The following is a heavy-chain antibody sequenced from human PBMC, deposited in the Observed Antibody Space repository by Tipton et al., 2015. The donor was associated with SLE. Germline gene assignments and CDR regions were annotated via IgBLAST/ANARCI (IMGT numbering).Heavy chain of an antibody. CDR3: ARDKKAPSYYYYYMDV. CDR2: IFHSGST. J-gene: IGHJ6*03. Sequence: SLRLSCTVSGDSISSRYWWSWVRQPPGKGLQWIGEIFHSGSTNYNPSLKSRLAISLDKSKNQFSLKLNSLTAADTAVYYCARDKKAPSYYYYYMDVWGKGTTVTVSS. CDR1: GDSISSRYW. V-gene: IGHV4-4*02.